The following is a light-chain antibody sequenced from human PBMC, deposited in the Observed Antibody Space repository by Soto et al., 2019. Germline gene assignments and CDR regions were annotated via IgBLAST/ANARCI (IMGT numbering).Light chain of an antibody. V-gene: IGLV2-11*01. CDR1: SNDVGGYNF. CDR3: SSYAGSYTLV. Sequence: QSALTQPRSVSGSPGQSVTISCTGTSNDVGGYNFVSWYQQHPGKVPKLFIYDVSRRPSGVPDRFSGSKSGNTASLTISGLKAEDDAEYYCSSYAGSYTLVFGGGTQVTVL. J-gene: IGLJ2*01. CDR2: DVS.